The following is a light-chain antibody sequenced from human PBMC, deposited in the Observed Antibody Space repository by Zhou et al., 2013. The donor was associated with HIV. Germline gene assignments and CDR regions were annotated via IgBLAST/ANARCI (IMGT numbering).Light chain of an antibody. CDR3: QKYKNSVT. J-gene: IGKJ2*01. Sequence: EIVMTQSPATLSVSPGERATLSCRASQSVSSALAWYQQKTGQAPRLLIYGTSTRATGVPARFSGSGSETDFTLTISSLQPEDFATYYCQKYKNSVTFGQGTKLQIK. CDR2: GTS. V-gene: IGKV3-15*01. CDR1: QSVSSA.